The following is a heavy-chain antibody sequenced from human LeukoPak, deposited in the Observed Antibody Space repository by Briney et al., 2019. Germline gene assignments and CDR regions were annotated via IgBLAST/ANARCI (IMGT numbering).Heavy chain of an antibody. D-gene: IGHD2-2*01. J-gene: IGHJ4*02. CDR1: GFTFSGYA. CDR3: AKGYCSSITCSLRRFDY. CDR2: ITGSAYST. V-gene: IGHV3-23*01. Sequence: AGGSLRLSCAASGFTFSGYAMSWVRQAPGKGLEWVSAITGSAYSTYYADSVKGRFTISRDNSKNTLYLQMNSLRAEDTAVYYCAKGYCSSITCSLRRFDYWGQGSLVTVSS.